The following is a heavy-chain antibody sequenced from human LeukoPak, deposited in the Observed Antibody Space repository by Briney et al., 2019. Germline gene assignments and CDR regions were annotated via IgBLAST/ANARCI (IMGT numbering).Heavy chain of an antibody. D-gene: IGHD4-17*01. Sequence: GGSLRLSCAASGFTFSSYGLHWVRQAPGKGLEWVAVISYDGRNKHYADSVKGRFTVSRDNSKNTLYLQMNSLRAEDTAVYYCARGDPTVTTKQNFDYWGQGTLVTVSS. CDR2: ISYDGRNK. J-gene: IGHJ4*02. CDR3: ARGDPTVTTKQNFDY. CDR1: GFTFSSYG. V-gene: IGHV3-30*03.